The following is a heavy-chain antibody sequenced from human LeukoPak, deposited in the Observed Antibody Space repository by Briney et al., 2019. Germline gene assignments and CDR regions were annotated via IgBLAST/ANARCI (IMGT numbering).Heavy chain of an antibody. D-gene: IGHD3-10*01. CDR1: GGSFSGYY. V-gene: IGHV4-34*01. J-gene: IGHJ4*02. CDR2: INHSEST. CDR3: ARGGLLWFGDYFDY. Sequence: SETLSLTCAVYGGSFSGYYWSWIRQPPGKGLEWIGEINHSESTNYNPSLKSRVTISVDTSKNQFSLKLSSVTAADTAVYYCARGGLLWFGDYFDYWGQGTLVTVSS.